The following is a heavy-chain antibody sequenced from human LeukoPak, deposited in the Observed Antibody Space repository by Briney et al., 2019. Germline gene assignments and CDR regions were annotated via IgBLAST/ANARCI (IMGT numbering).Heavy chain of an antibody. CDR2: ISSSSSYI. J-gene: IGHJ3*02. CDR1: GFTHSSYS. CDR3: ARDQVAAAALDAFDI. V-gene: IGHV3-21*01. Sequence: GGPLRLSCAASGFTHSSYSMNWVRQAPGKGLEGVSSISSSSSYIYYADSVKGRFTISRDNAKNSLYLQMNSLRAEDTAVYHCARDQVAAAALDAFDIWGQGTMVTVSS. D-gene: IGHD6-13*01.